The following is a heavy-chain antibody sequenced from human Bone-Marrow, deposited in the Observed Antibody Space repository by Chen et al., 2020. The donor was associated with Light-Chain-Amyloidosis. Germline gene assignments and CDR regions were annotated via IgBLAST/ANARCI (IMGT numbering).Heavy chain of an antibody. CDR3: AKDISYDDILPGYPADAFDI. CDR1: GFAFSSYA. J-gene: IGHJ3*02. CDR2: ISGSGGCR. V-gene: IGHV3-23*04. D-gene: IGHD3-9*01. Sequence: EVQLVESGGGLLQRGGSLRLSCAASGFAFSSYAMSWVRQAPGKGLEWVATISGSGGCRYDGDSVKGRLTISRDNSKNALFRQMNSLRAEDTAVYYCAKDISYDDILPGYPADAFDIWGQGTMVTVSS.